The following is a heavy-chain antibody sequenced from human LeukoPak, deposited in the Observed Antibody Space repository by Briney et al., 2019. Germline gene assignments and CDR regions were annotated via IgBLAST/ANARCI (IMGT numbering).Heavy chain of an antibody. Sequence: GGSLRLSCAASGFTFDDYGMRWVRQAPGKGLEWVGRIKSKTDGGTTDYAAPVKGRFTISRDDSKNTLYLQMNSLKTEDTAVYYCTTDTTYYYGSGXYYFDYXXQGTLVTVXS. CDR3: TTDTTYYYGSGXYYFDY. CDR2: IKSKTDGGTT. D-gene: IGHD3-10*01. J-gene: IGHJ4*02. V-gene: IGHV3-15*01. CDR1: GFTFDDYG.